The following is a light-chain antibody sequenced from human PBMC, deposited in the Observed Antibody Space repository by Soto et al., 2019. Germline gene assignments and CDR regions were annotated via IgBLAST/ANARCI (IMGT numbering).Light chain of an antibody. Sequence: DIQVTQSPPTLSASVGDRVTITCRASQTISTWMAWYQQKPGKAPKLLVYDASTLQSGVASRFSGSGSGTDFTLTINSLQPEDFATYYCQQYNSVSLLTFGGGTKVDIK. CDR1: QTISTW. J-gene: IGKJ4*01. CDR3: QQYNSVSLLT. CDR2: DAS. V-gene: IGKV1-5*01.